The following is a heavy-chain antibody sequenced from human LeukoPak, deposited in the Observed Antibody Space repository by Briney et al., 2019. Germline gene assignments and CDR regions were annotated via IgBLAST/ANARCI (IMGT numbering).Heavy chain of an antibody. Sequence: GGSLRLSCAVSGLTVSNVWMNWVRQAPGKGLKWVGRIKSKKDGGTTEFAAPVRGRFTISRDDSQNTLYLQMNSLTSDDTAVYYCTQGSGFYYDYWGQGTLVTVSS. D-gene: IGHD3-22*01. CDR2: IKSKKDGGTT. CDR1: GLTVSNVW. CDR3: TQGSGFYYDY. J-gene: IGHJ4*02. V-gene: IGHV3-15*07.